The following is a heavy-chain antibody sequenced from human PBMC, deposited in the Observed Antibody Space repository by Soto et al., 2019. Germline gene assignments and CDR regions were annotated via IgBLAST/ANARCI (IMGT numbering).Heavy chain of an antibody. D-gene: IGHD1-1*01. V-gene: IGHV1-18*01. CDR1: GYAFTNYD. Sequence: GAPVKASCKASGYAFTNYDIHWLRQATGKGLEWMGWISAYSGNTAYTQKLQGRVTMTTDTSTSTVYMELRSLRSDDTAVYYCARDIPTLLERRPLDYWGQGTLVTVSS. J-gene: IGHJ4*02. CDR2: ISAYSGNT. CDR3: ARDIPTLLERRPLDY.